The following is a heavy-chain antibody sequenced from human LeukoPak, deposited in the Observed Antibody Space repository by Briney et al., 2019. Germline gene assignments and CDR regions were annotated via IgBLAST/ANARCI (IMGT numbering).Heavy chain of an antibody. CDR1: GYTFTSYG. CDR2: ISAYNGNT. V-gene: IGHV1-18*01. J-gene: IGHJ4*02. Sequence: ASVKVSCKASGYTFTSYGISWVRQAPGQGLEWMGWISAYNGNTNYAQKLQGRVTMTTDTSTSTAYMELRSLRSDDTAVYYCASAIAAAGQFDYWGQGTLVTASS. CDR3: ASAIAAAGQFDY. D-gene: IGHD6-13*01.